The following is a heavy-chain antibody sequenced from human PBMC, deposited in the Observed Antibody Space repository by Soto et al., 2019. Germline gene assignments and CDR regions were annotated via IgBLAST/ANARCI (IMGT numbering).Heavy chain of an antibody. J-gene: IGHJ4*02. V-gene: IGHV4-59*01. Sequence: SETLSLTCTVSGGSISSYYWSWIRQPPGKGLEWIGYIYYSGSTNYNPSLKSRVTISVDTSKNQFSLKLSSVTAADTAVYYCARYVCFGELPTFDYWGQRTLVTVSS. CDR3: ARYVCFGELPTFDY. CDR1: GGSISSYY. D-gene: IGHD3-10*01. CDR2: IYYSGST.